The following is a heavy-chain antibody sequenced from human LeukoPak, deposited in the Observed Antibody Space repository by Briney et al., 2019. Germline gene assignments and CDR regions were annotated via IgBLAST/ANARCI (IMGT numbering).Heavy chain of an antibody. D-gene: IGHD5-18*01. CDR3: ARDKGEGYSYGGYFDL. V-gene: IGHV1-69*01. CDR1: GGTFSSHA. CDR2: IIPIFGTA. Sequence: SVKVSCKASGGTFSSHAISWVRQAPGQGLEWMGGIIPIFGTANYAQKFQGRVTITADESTSTAYMELSSLRSEDTAVYYCARDKGEGYSYGGYFDLWGRGTLVTVSS. J-gene: IGHJ2*01.